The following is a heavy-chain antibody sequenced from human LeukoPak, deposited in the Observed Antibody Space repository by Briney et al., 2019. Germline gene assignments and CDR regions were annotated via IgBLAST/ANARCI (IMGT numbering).Heavy chain of an antibody. V-gene: IGHV1-24*01. CDR3: ATDGRYCSGGSCYPPRDYYYYGMDV. Sequence: ASVKVSCKVSGYTLTELSMHWVRQAPGKGLEWMGGFDPEDGETIYAQKFQGRVTMTEDTSTDTAYMELSSLRSEDTAVYYCATDGRYCSGGSCYPPRDYYYYGMDVWGQGTTVTASS. J-gene: IGHJ6*02. CDR1: GYTLTELS. D-gene: IGHD2-15*01. CDR2: FDPEDGET.